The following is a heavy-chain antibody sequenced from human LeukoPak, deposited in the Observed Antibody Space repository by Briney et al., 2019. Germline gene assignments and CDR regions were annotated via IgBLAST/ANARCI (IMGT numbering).Heavy chain of an antibody. Sequence: WETLSLTCAVSGAFITNSHWWSWARQPPGKGLEWIGEIYHSGTTNYNSSLQSRVTMSVDKSKNQFSLKLSSVTAADTAVYYCATYFYGEYVSYYFDYWGQGTLVTVSS. CDR1: GAFITNSHW. V-gene: IGHV4-4*02. J-gene: IGHJ4*02. D-gene: IGHD4-17*01. CDR3: ATYFYGEYVSYYFDY. CDR2: IYHSGTT.